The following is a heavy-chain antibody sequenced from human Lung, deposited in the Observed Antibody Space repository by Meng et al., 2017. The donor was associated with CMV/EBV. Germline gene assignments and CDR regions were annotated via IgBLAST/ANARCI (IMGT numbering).Heavy chain of an antibody. Sequence: ESXKISXAASGFTFSNAWMTWVRQAPGKGLEWVGRIKTKTDGGTTDYPAPVKARFTISRDDSKNTLFLQMNSLKTEDTAVYYCTKLDGSGSSAFDYWGQRPLVTVSS. J-gene: IGHJ4*02. CDR1: GFTFSNAW. CDR3: TKLDGSGSSAFDY. D-gene: IGHD3-10*01. CDR2: IKTKTDGGTT. V-gene: IGHV3-15*01.